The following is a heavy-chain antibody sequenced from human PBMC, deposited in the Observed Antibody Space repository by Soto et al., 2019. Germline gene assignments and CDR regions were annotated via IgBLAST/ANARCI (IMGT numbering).Heavy chain of an antibody. CDR2: INHSGST. Sequence: ASETLSLTFAVYGASFSDSSWTWIRQPPGKGLEWIGEINHSGSTNYSPSLKSRVTISIDTSKNQFSLKLNSVTVADTAVYYCARDLVRGSDRFDPWGQGTLVTVSS. CDR1: GASFSDSS. V-gene: IGHV4-34*01. J-gene: IGHJ5*02. D-gene: IGHD3-10*01. CDR3: ARDLVRGSDRFDP.